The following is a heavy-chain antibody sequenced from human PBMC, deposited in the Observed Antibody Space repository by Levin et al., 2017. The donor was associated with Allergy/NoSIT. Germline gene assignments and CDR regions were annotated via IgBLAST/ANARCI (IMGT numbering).Heavy chain of an antibody. J-gene: IGHJ4*02. CDR1: GYTFTSYP. D-gene: IGHD6-13*01. Sequence: ASVKVSCKASGYTFTSYPMHWVRQAPGQRLEWMGWINAGNGNTKYSQKFQGRVTITRDTSASTAYMELSSLRSEDTAVYYCARDISSSWYGAFDYWGQGTLVTVSS. CDR2: INAGNGNT. CDR3: ARDISSSWYGAFDY. V-gene: IGHV1-3*01.